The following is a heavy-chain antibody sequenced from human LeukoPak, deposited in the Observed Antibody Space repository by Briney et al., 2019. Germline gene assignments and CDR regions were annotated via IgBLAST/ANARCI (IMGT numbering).Heavy chain of an antibody. CDR1: GFTVSSNY. D-gene: IGHD3-10*01. CDR2: IYSGGST. V-gene: IGHV3-66*01. J-gene: IGHJ6*03. CDR3: ASNSFYGSGSFYYYMDV. Sequence: GGSLRLSCAASGFTVSSNYMSWVRQAPGKGLEWVSVIYSGGSTYYADSVKGRFTISRDNAKNSLYLQMNSLRAEDTAVYYCASNSFYGSGSFYYYMDVWGKGTTVTVSS.